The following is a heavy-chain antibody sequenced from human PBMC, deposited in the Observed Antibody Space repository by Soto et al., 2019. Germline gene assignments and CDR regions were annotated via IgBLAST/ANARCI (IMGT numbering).Heavy chain of an antibody. D-gene: IGHD2-21*01. J-gene: IGHJ4*02. CDR1: GFPFSDHY. CDR2: ISPGTTYK. CDR3: SRGGGGGLFDL. V-gene: IGHV3-11*06. Sequence: PGGSLRLSCASSGFPFSDHYMSWIRRSPGKGLEFLSYISPGTTYKNYADSVKGRFTISSDNAKSSLYLQLNGLRAEDTAVYFCSRGGGGGLFDLWGQGTFVTVSS.